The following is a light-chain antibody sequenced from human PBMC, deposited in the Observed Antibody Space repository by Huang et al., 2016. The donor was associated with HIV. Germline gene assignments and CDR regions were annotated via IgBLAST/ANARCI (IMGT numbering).Light chain of an antibody. J-gene: IGKJ4*01. V-gene: IGKV2-28*01. CDR2: LGS. Sequence: DIVMTQSPLSLPVTPGEPASISCRSSQSLMYSNGYNYLDWYVRKPGQSPQLLIYLGSYRASGVPDRFSGSGSGTDFTLKISRVEAEDVGVYYCMQALQAPLTFGGGTKVEI. CDR1: QSLMYSNGYNY. CDR3: MQALQAPLT.